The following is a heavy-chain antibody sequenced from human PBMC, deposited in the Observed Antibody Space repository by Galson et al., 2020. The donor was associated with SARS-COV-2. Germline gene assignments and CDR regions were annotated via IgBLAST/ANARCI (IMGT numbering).Heavy chain of an antibody. V-gene: IGHV3-21*01. D-gene: IGHD4-17*01. CDR3: ARDRGGYGDYGLFHDY. Sequence: GESLKISCAASGFTFSSYSMNWVRQAPGKGLEWVSSISSSSSYIYYADSVKGRFTISRDNAKNSLYLQMNSLRAEDTAVYYCARDRGGYGDYGLFHDYWGQGTLVTVSS. CDR2: ISSSSSYI. CDR1: GFTFSSYS. J-gene: IGHJ4*02.